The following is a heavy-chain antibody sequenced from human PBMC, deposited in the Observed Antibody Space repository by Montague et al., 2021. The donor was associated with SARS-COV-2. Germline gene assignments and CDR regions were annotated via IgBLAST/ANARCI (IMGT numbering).Heavy chain of an antibody. J-gene: IGHJ4*02. Sequence: ETLSLTCTVSCGSISSFYWSWFRQPPGKGLEWIGYISDSGSTNYNPSLTSRATMSVDTSKNQFSLKVNSVTAADTAVYYCARHYSATLPAVYWGQGTLVTVSS. CDR2: ISDSGST. CDR1: CGSISSFY. V-gene: IGHV4-59*08. D-gene: IGHD2-15*01. CDR3: ARHYSATLPAVY.